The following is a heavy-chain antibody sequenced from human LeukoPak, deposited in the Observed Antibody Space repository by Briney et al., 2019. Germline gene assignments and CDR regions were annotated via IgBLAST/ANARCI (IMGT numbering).Heavy chain of an antibody. D-gene: IGHD1-26*01. V-gene: IGHV4-30-2*02. CDR1: GGSISSGGYS. CDR3: ASYGEDAFDI. J-gene: IGHJ3*02. Sequence: SETLSLTCAVSGGSISSGGYSWSWIRQPPGKGLEWIGYIYHSGSTNYNPSLKSRVTISVDTSKNQFSLKLSSVTAADTAVYYCASYGEDAFDIWGQGTMVTVSS. CDR2: IYHSGST.